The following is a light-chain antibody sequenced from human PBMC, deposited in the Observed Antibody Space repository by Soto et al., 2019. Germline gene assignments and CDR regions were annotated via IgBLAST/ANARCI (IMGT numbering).Light chain of an antibody. V-gene: IGLV1-44*01. CDR3: AAWDGSLKEHV. CDR2: NND. Sequence: QAVLTPPPSSSGTPPQKVTISSPGATSHLRSNTIHWYRHLPGSGHTLVVFNNDQRPSGVPDRISSSKSATSASLAISRLQSEEEADYYCAAWDGSLKEHVSGTETRSPS. J-gene: IGLJ1*01. CDR1: TSHLRSNT.